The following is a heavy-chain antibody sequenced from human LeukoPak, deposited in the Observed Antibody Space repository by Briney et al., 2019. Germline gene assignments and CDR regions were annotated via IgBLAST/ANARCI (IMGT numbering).Heavy chain of an antibody. Sequence: ASVKVSCKASGYTFSGYGFSWARQAPGQGLEWMGWFSAYNGNTIYAQSYQGRVTMTTDTSTSTAYMELRSLRPDDTAVYYCARGAGSYGDYSLWLGYWGQGTLVTVSS. J-gene: IGHJ4*02. CDR2: FSAYNGNT. D-gene: IGHD4-17*01. CDR1: GYTFSGYG. V-gene: IGHV1-18*01. CDR3: ARGAGSYGDYSLWLGY.